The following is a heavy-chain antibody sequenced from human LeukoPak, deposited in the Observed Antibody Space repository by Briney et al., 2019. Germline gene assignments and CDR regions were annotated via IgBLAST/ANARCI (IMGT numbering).Heavy chain of an antibody. CDR2: IYYSGST. CDR1: GGSISSSSYY. CDR3: ARHYPGYDIVVVPAAMAFDY. J-gene: IGHJ4*02. Sequence: SETLSLTXTVSGGSISSSSYYWGWIRQPPGKGLEWIGSIYYSGSTYYNPSLKSRVTISVDTSKNQFSLKLSSVTAADTAVYYCARHYPGYDIVVVPAAMAFDYWGQGTLVTVSS. V-gene: IGHV4-39*01. D-gene: IGHD2-2*01.